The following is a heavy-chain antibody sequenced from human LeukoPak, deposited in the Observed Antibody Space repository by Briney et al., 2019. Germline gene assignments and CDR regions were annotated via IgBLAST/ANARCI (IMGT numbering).Heavy chain of an antibody. Sequence: SATLSLTCTVSGGSINNYYWSWIRHPPGKGLEWIGYIYYTETTNYNPSLKSRVTISIATSTGQFSLKLRSVTAADTAVYYCARLDCSGGRCWGVDYWGQGTLVTVSS. CDR1: GGSINNYY. CDR2: IYYTETT. J-gene: IGHJ4*02. V-gene: IGHV4-59*01. CDR3: ARLDCSGGRCWGVDY. D-gene: IGHD2-15*01.